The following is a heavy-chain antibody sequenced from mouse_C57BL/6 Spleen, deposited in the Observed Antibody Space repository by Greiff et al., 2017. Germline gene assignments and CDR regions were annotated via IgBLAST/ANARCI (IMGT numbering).Heavy chain of an antibody. CDR3: ARERYYYGSSPLDY. CDR2: ISYDGSN. Sequence: EVKLQESGPGLVKPSQSLSLTCSVTGYSITSGYYWNWLRQFPGNKLEWMGYISYDGSNNYNPSLKNRISITRDTSKNQFFLKLNSVTTEDTATYYCARERYYYGSSPLDYWGQGTSVTVSS. J-gene: IGHJ4*01. CDR1: GYSITSGYY. D-gene: IGHD1-1*01. V-gene: IGHV3-6*01.